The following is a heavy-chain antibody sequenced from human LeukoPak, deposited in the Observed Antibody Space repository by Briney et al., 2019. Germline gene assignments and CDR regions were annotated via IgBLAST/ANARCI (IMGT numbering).Heavy chain of an antibody. Sequence: PGGSLRLSCAASGFTFSSYAMSWVRQAPGKGLEWVSAISGSGGSTYYADSVKGRFTISRDNSKNTLYLQMNSLRAEDTAVYYCAKDPGQWLVQGYFDYWGQGTQVTVSS. V-gene: IGHV3-23*01. CDR3: AKDPGQWLVQGYFDY. D-gene: IGHD6-19*01. CDR2: ISGSGGST. CDR1: GFTFSSYA. J-gene: IGHJ4*02.